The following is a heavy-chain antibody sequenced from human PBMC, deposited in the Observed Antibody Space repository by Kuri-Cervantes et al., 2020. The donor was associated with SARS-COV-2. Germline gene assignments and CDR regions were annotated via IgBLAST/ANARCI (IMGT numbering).Heavy chain of an antibody. V-gene: IGHV3-9*01. CDR2: ISWNSGSI. CDR1: GFTFDDYA. CDR3: ARAHTFLEWSSDAFDI. Sequence: SLKISCAASGFTFDDYAMHWVRQAPGKGLEWVSGISWNSGSIAYADSVKGRFTISRDNSKNTLYLQMNSLRAEDRALYYCARAHTFLEWSSDAFDIWGQGTMVTVSS. D-gene: IGHD3-3*01. J-gene: IGHJ3*02.